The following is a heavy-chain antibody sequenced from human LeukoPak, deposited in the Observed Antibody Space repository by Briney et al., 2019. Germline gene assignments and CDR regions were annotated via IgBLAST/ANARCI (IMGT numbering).Heavy chain of an antibody. Sequence: PSETLSLTCTVSGGSISSYYWSWIRQPPGKGVEWIGYIYYSGSTNYNASLTNRVTISVDTSKNQFSLKLSSVTAADTAVYYCAREVGYCSGGSCYSYFDYWGQGPLVTVSS. CDR1: GGSISSYY. CDR3: AREVGYCSGGSCYSYFDY. D-gene: IGHD2-15*01. J-gene: IGHJ4*02. CDR2: IYYSGST. V-gene: IGHV4-59*01.